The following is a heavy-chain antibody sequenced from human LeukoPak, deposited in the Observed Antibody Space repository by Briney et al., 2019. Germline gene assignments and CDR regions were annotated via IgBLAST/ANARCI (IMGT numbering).Heavy chain of an antibody. CDR3: AKSRILAFYFDY. V-gene: IGHV3-9*01. Sequence: PGGSLRLSCAASGFTFDDYAMHWVRQAPGKGLEGVSGISWNSGNIGYADSVKGRFTISRDNAKNSLYLQMNSLRAEDTALYYCAKSRILAFYFDYWGQGTLVTVSS. D-gene: IGHD2-15*01. CDR2: ISWNSGNI. J-gene: IGHJ4*02. CDR1: GFTFDDYA.